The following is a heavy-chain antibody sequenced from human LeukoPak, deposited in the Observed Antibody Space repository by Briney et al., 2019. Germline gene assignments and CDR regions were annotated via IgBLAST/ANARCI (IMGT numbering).Heavy chain of an antibody. CDR2: IYTSGST. Sequence: SETLSLTCTVSGGSISSYYWSWIRQPAGKGLEWIGRIYTSGSTNYNPSLKSRVTMSVDTSKNQFSLKLSSVTAADTAVYYCARGYSGYDPHYYYMDVWGKGTTVTVSS. J-gene: IGHJ6*03. CDR1: GGSISSYY. D-gene: IGHD5-12*01. CDR3: ARGYSGYDPHYYYMDV. V-gene: IGHV4-4*07.